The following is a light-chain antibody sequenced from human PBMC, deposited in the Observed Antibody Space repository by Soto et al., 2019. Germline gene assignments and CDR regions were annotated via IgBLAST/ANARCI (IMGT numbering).Light chain of an antibody. Sequence: QSALTQPASVSGSPGQSITISCTGTSSDVGGYTYVSWYQQHPGTAPKLMIYDVSNRPSGVSNRFSGSTSGNMASLTISGLQAEDEAHYYCSSYTSSSTLVFGGGTKLTVL. CDR3: SSYTSSSTLV. V-gene: IGLV2-14*01. CDR2: DVS. CDR1: SSDVGGYTY. J-gene: IGLJ2*01.